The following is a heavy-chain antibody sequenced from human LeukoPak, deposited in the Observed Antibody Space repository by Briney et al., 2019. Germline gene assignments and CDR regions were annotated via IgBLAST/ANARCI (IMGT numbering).Heavy chain of an antibody. CDR1: GFTFNSYA. CDR3: AKDTYDSGSFDY. D-gene: IGHD3-10*01. CDR2: ISGYGGST. V-gene: IGHV3-23*01. J-gene: IGHJ4*02. Sequence: PGGSLRLSCAASGFTFNSYAMNWVRQAPGQGLEWVSDISGYGGSTYYADSVKGRFTISRDNSKNTLYLQMNSLRVEDTAVYYCAKDTYDSGSFDYWGQGTLVTVSS.